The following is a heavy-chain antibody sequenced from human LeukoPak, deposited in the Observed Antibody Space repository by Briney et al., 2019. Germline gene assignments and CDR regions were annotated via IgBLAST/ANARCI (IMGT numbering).Heavy chain of an antibody. V-gene: IGHV3-53*01. J-gene: IGHJ4*02. Sequence: RGSLRLSCAASGFTVSSNYMSWVRQAPGKGLEWVSVIYSGGSTYYADSVKGRFTISRDNPKNTLYLQMNSLRAEDTAVYYCARDDGYGELDYWGQGTLVTVSS. D-gene: IGHD4-17*01. CDR1: GFTVSSNY. CDR2: IYSGGST. CDR3: ARDDGYGELDY.